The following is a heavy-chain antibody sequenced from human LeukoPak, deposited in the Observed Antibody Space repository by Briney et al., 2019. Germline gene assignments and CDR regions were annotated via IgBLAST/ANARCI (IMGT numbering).Heavy chain of an antibody. CDR3: ARSPYGPYYFDY. Sequence: GGSLRLSCAVSGVTLSNYGMSWVRQAPGKGLGWVSVIYSGRSTYYAPSVKRTFPISRDNSQNTLYLQMTSLRAEDPAVYYCARSPYGPYYFDYWGQGTLVTVSS. D-gene: IGHD4-17*01. CDR2: IYSGRST. V-gene: IGHV3-66*01. J-gene: IGHJ4*02. CDR1: GVTLSNYG.